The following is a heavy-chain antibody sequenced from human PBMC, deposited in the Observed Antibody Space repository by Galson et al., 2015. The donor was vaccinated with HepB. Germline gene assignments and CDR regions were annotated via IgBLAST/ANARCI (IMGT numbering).Heavy chain of an antibody. V-gene: IGHV1-46*01. CDR3: AAHQDSSSWAYYYYGMDV. Sequence: SCKASGYTFTSYYMHWVRQAPGQGLEWMGIINPSGGSTSYAQKFQGRVTMTRDTSTSTVYMELSSLRSEDTAVYYCAAHQDSSSWAYYYYGMDVWGQGTTVTVSS. CDR1: GYTFTSYY. J-gene: IGHJ6*02. CDR2: INPSGGST. D-gene: IGHD6-13*01.